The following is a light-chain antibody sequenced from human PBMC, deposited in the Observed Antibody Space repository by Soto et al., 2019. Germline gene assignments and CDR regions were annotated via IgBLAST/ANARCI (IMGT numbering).Light chain of an antibody. Sequence: QAVVTQPPSASGTPGQRVTISCSGSSSNIGSNTVNWYQQLPGTAPKLLIYSNNQRPSGVPDRFSGSNSGTSASLAISGLQSEDEADYYGAAWDDSLNGHVFGTGTQLTVL. V-gene: IGLV1-44*01. CDR2: SNN. CDR1: SSNIGSNT. CDR3: AAWDDSLNGHV. J-gene: IGLJ1*01.